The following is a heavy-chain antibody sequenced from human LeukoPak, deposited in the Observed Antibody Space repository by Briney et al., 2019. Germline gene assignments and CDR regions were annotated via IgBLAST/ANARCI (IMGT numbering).Heavy chain of an antibody. CDR1: GYTLTELS. V-gene: IGHV1-24*01. CDR2: FDPADGET. Sequence: ASVKVSCKVSGYTLTELSMHWVRQAPGKGLEWMGGFDPADGETIYAEKFRGRVTMTEDTSTDTAYMELSSLKSEDTAVYYCATDTYDFWRGYRATDYWGQGTQVTVSS. D-gene: IGHD3-3*01. J-gene: IGHJ4*02. CDR3: ATDTYDFWRGYRATDY.